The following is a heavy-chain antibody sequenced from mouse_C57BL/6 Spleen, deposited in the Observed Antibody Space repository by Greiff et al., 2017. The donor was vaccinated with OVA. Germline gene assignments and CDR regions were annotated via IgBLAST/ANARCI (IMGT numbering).Heavy chain of an antibody. V-gene: IGHV1-82*01. CDR2: IYPGDGDT. Sequence: QVQLQQSGPELVKPGASVKISCKASGYAFSSSWMNWVKQRPGKGLEWIGRIYPGDGDTNYNGKFKGKATLTADKSSSTAYMQLSSLTSDDSAVYFCARHCAYYAMDYWGQGTSVTVSS. CDR1: GYAFSSSW. CDR3: ARHCAYYAMDY. J-gene: IGHJ4*01.